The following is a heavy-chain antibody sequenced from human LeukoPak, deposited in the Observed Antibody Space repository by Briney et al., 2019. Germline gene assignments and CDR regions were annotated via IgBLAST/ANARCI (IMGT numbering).Heavy chain of an antibody. D-gene: IGHD3-3*01. V-gene: IGHV4-39*07. CDR2: MYSSGST. CDR1: GGSISITSYY. Sequence: SETLSLTCTVSGGSISITSYYWGWIRQPPGKGLEWIGSMYSSGSTYYNPSLKSRVTISVDTSKNQFSLKLSSVTAADTAVYYCARVGIPYYDFWSVRTYFDYWGQGTLVTVSS. CDR3: ARVGIPYYDFWSVRTYFDY. J-gene: IGHJ4*02.